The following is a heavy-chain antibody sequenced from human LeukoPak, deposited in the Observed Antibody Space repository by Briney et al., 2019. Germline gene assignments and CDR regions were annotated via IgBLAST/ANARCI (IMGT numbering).Heavy chain of an antibody. Sequence: GGSLRLSCGASGFTFSSYWMHWVRQAPGKGLVWVSRINNDGSSASYADSVQGRFTISRDNAKNTLYLQMNSLRAEDTALYYCARVARGDYYYYYMDVWGKGTTVTVSS. CDR1: GFTFSSYW. V-gene: IGHV3-74*01. CDR2: INNDGSSA. D-gene: IGHD3-10*01. CDR3: ARVARGDYYYYYMDV. J-gene: IGHJ6*03.